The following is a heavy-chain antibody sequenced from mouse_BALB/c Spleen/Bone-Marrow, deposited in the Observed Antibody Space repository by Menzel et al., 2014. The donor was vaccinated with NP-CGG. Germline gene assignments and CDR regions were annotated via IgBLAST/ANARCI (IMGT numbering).Heavy chain of an antibody. Sequence: QVQLQQSGAELVRPGVSVKISCKGSGYTFTDYALHWVKQSHAKSLEWIGIISTYYGDASYNQKFKGKATMTVDKSSSTAYMELARLTSEDSAIYYCARVSYDYFDYWGQGTTLTGSS. CDR1: GYTFTDYA. V-gene: IGHV1S137*01. J-gene: IGHJ2*01. CDR3: ARVSYDYFDY. D-gene: IGHD1-1*01. CDR2: ISTYYGDA.